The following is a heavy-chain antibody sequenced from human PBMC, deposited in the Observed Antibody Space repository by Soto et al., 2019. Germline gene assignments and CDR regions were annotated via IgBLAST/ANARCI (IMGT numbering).Heavy chain of an antibody. J-gene: IGHJ6*04. CDR1: GYTFTSYG. V-gene: IGHV1-18*01. Sequence: ASVKVSCKASGYTFTSYGISWVRQAPGQGLEWMGWISAYNGNTNYAQKLQGRVTMTTDTSTGTAYMELRSLRSDDTAVYYCARDFGGVRYSTAWVDVGGKGTTVPVSS. D-gene: IGHD6-13*01. CDR3: ARDFGGVRYSTAWVDV. CDR2: ISAYNGNT.